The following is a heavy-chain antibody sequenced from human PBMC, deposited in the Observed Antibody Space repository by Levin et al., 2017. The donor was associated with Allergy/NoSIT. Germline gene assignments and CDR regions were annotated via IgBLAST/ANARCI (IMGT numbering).Heavy chain of an antibody. CDR1: GGSISSGGYS. V-gene: IGHV4-30-2*01. CDR3: ARGGGTTLDY. J-gene: IGHJ4*02. D-gene: IGHD1-14*01. CDR2: IYHSGST. Sequence: SETLSLTCAVSGGSISSGGYSWSWIRQPPGKGLEWIGYIYHSGSTYYNPSLKSRVTISVDRSKNQFSLKLSSVTAADTAVYYCARGGGTTLDYWGQGTLVTVSS.